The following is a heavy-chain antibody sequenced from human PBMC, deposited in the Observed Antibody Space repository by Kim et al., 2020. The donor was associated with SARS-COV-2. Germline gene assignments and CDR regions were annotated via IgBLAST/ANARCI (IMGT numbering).Heavy chain of an antibody. Sequence: GGSLRLSCAASGFTFSNAWMSWVRQAPGKGLEWVGRIKSKTDGGTTDYAAPVKGRFTISRDDSKNTLYLQMNSLKTEDTAVYYCTTDRGGNYYDSSGYYYWYFDLWGRGTLVTVSS. CDR1: GFTFSNAW. J-gene: IGHJ2*01. D-gene: IGHD3-22*01. CDR3: TTDRGGNYYDSSGYYYWYFDL. V-gene: IGHV3-15*01. CDR2: IKSKTDGGTT.